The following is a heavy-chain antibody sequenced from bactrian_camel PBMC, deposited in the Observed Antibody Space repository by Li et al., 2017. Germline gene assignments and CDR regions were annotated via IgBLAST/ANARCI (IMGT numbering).Heavy chain of an antibody. V-gene: IGHV3S54*01. CDR2: IYTGRTRP. CDR3: AAVRRTSASPVLWPSSYKY. Sequence: HVQLVESGGGPVQAGGSRRLSCTPSGSVYNDNCMGWIRQVPGMAREAVAAIYTGRTRPLYADFVMGRFTISHDNAKNTLYLQMNSLKPEDTAMYYCAAVRRTSASPVLWPSSYKYWGQGTQVTVS. CDR1: GSVYNDNC. D-gene: IGHD3*01. J-gene: IGHJ4*01.